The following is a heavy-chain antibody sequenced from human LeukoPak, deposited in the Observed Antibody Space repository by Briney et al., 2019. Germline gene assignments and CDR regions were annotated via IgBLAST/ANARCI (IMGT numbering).Heavy chain of an antibody. Sequence: GRSLRLSCAASGFTFSNYGMHWVRQAPGKGLEWVAVIWYDGSNKYYGDSVKGRFTISKDKSKNTLYLQMDNLRAEDTGVYFCARLPTFYYDSSGYHYDYWGQGTLVTVSS. CDR3: ARLPTFYYDSSGYHYDY. CDR1: GFTFSNYG. D-gene: IGHD3-22*01. J-gene: IGHJ4*02. CDR2: IWYDGSNK. V-gene: IGHV3-33*01.